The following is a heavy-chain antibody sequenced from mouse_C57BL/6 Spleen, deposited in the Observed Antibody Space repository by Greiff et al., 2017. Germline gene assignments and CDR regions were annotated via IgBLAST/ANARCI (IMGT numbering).Heavy chain of an antibody. V-gene: IGHV5-16*01. CDR2: INYDGSST. CDR1: GFTFSDYY. D-gene: IGHD2-4*01. Sequence: EVKLMESEGGLVQPGSSMKLSCTASGFTFSDYYMAWVRQVPEKGLEWVANINYDGSSTYYLDSLKSRFIISRDNAKNILYLQMSSLKSEDTATDYCARDEYYDYPYFDDWGKGTTLTVSS. CDR3: ARDEYYDYPYFDD. J-gene: IGHJ2*01.